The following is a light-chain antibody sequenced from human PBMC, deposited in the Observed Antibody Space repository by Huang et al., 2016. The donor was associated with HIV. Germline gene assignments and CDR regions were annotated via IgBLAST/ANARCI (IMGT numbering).Light chain of an antibody. Sequence: IVLTQSPGTLSVSPGERAALSCRASQSISRRYLVWYQQKPGQAPRLLIYGATSSATGIPDRFSGSGSGRDFTLTISRLEPEDFAVYYCRQYHSSPVTFGQGTRLEIK. V-gene: IGKV3-20*01. CDR3: RQYHSSPVT. CDR1: QSISRRY. J-gene: IGKJ5*01. CDR2: GAT.